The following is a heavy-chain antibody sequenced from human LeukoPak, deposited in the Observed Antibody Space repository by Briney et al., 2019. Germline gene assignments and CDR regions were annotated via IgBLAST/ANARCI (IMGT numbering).Heavy chain of an antibody. CDR3: ARGGHHDY. Sequence: TGGSLRLSCAASGFTIDNYAMHWVRQVPGKGLEWVSGISLNSGKTAYADSVKGRFTISRDNAKNSLYLQMNSLRAEDTAVYYCARGGHHDYWGQGTLVTVSS. D-gene: IGHD2-15*01. J-gene: IGHJ4*02. V-gene: IGHV3-9*01. CDR1: GFTIDNYA. CDR2: ISLNSGKT.